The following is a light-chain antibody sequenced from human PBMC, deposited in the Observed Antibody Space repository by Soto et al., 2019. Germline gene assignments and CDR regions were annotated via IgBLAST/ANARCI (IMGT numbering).Light chain of an antibody. J-gene: IGLJ2*01. Sequence: QSALTQPASVSGSPGQSITISCTGTSSDIGTFDYVSWYQQHPAKAPKLMIYEVINRPSGISHRFSGSKSGSTASLTISGLLAEDEGVYYCSPYTSTSAYVLFGGGTKLTVL. CDR2: EVI. CDR1: SSDIGTFDY. V-gene: IGLV2-14*01. CDR3: SPYTSTSAYVL.